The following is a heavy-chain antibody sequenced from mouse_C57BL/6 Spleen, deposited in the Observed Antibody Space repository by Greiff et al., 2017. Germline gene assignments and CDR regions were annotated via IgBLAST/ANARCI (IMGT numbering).Heavy chain of an antibody. CDR3: ARGGYDYTWFAY. CDR2: FLPGSGST. J-gene: IGHJ3*01. V-gene: IGHV1-9*01. Sequence: VQLQQSGAELMKPGASVKLSCKATGYTFTGYWFAWVKQRPGHGLEWIGEFLPGSGSTNYNAKFKGKATFTADTSSHTAYMQLSSLTTEDAAIYYCARGGYDYTWFAYWGQGTLVTVSA. D-gene: IGHD2-2*01. CDR1: GYTFTGYW.